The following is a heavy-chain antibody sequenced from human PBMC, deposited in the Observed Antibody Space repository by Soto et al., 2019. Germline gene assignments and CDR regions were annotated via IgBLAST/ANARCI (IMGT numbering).Heavy chain of an antibody. CDR2: IRSKSNGGTA. Sequence: PGGSLRLSCIGSGLIFGDYAMSWFRQSPGKGLEWVGLIRSKSNGGTAEYAASVKGRFTISRDDSKSIAYLQMNSLKTADTALYYCSRSLFGGYGLDVWGQGTTVTSP. CDR1: GLIFGDYA. D-gene: IGHD3-10*01. J-gene: IGHJ6*02. V-gene: IGHV3-49*03. CDR3: SRSLFGGYGLDV.